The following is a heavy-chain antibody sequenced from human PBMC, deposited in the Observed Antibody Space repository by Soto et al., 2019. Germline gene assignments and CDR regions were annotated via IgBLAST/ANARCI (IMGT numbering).Heavy chain of an antibody. CDR3: ARRLYYNTNGYYYYFDY. CDR2: IYYSGST. Sequence: QVQLQESGPGLVKPSETLSLTCTVSGGSISSSSYYWGWIRQPPGKGLEWIGSIYYSGSTHYNASLKSRVTLSVDTSKIQFSLKLSSVTAADTAVYYCARRLYYNTNGYYYYFDYWGQGTLVIVSS. V-gene: IGHV4-39*01. D-gene: IGHD3-22*01. J-gene: IGHJ4*02. CDR1: GGSISSSSYY.